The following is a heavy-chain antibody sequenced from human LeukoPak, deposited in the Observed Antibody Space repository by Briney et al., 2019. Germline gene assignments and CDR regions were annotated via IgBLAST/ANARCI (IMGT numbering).Heavy chain of an antibody. CDR1: GFTFSSYA. D-gene: IGHD3/OR15-3a*01. CDR3: ARDWTGWSFDP. Sequence: GGSLRLSCAASGFTFSSYAMSWVRQAPGKGLEWVSVISGSGGSTYYADSVKGRFTISRDNAKNSLYLQMNSLRAEDTAVYYCARDWTGWSFDPWGQGTLVTVSS. V-gene: IGHV3-23*01. J-gene: IGHJ5*02. CDR2: ISGSGGST.